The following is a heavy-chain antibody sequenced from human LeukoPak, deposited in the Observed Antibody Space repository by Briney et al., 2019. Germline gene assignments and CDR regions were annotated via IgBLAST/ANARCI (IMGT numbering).Heavy chain of an antibody. D-gene: IGHD2-15*01. Sequence: GGSLRLSCAASGFTFSNYLMHWVRQAPGRGLVWVSRINPDGTNTMYAGSVKGRFTISRDNAKNILYLQMNSLRDDDTAVYYCARRVDATRWFDPWGQGTLVTVSS. J-gene: IGHJ5*02. CDR1: GFTFSNYL. CDR2: INPDGTNT. CDR3: ARRVDATRWFDP. V-gene: IGHV3-74*03.